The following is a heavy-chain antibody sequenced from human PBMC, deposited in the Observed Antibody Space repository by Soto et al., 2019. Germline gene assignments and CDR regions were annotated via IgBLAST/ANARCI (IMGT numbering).Heavy chain of an antibody. CDR2: INHSGST. D-gene: IGHD2-21*02. CDR1: GGSFSGYY. CDR3: ASYCGGDCLNPFDY. Sequence: QVQLQQWGAGLLKPSETLSLTCAVYGGSFSGYYWSWIRQPPGKGLEWIGEINHSGSTNYNPSLMSRVTISVDTSKNQFSLKLSSVTAADTAVYYCASYCGGDCLNPFDYWGQGTLDTVSS. V-gene: IGHV4-34*01. J-gene: IGHJ4*02.